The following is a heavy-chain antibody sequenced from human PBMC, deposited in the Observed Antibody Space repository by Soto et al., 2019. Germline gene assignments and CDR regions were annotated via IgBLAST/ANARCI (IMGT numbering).Heavy chain of an antibody. D-gene: IGHD4-4*01. CDR3: ANDLDDYSSAIDF. CDR2: ISGSGGSGRG. V-gene: IGHV3-23*01. Sequence: EVQLLESGGGLVQPGGSLRLSCVGSGFSFRKYAMNWVRQAPGKGLEWVSGISGSGGSGRGFYADPGKGRFTISSDNSKNTLYLDMNSLRAEDTAVYYCANDLDDYSSAIDFWGQGNLVTVSS. J-gene: IGHJ4*02. CDR1: GFSFRKYA.